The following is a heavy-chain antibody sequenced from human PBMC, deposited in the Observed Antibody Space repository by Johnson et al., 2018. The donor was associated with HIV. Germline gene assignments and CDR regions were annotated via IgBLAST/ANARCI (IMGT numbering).Heavy chain of an antibody. CDR2: ISYDGSNK. CDR1: GFTFSNYA. D-gene: IGHD3-10*02. CDR3: ARRLAQGSPIEYYVGAFDI. Sequence: QVQLVESGGGVVQPGGSLRLSCAASGFTFSNYAMYWVRQAPGKGLEWVAAISYDGSNKYYADSVKDRFTISRDNSKNTLCLQMNSLRAEDTALYYCARRLAQGSPIEYYVGAFDIWGQGTMVTVSS. J-gene: IGHJ3*02. V-gene: IGHV3-30-3*01.